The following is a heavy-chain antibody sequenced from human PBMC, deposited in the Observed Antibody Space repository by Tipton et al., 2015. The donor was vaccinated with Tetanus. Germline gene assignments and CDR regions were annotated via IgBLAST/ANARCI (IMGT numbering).Heavy chain of an antibody. J-gene: IGHJ4*02. CDR2: INPIGGST. CDR3: ARGHSPLYNWNFGYFDF. Sequence: QLVQSGPEVKKPGASVKVSCKASGYTLTSYHMHWVRQAPGQGLEWMGIINPIGGSTSYAQKFQGRITMTGDTSTSTVYMDLNSLRSDDTAVYFCARGHSPLYNWNFGYFDFWGQGTLVTVSS. V-gene: IGHV1-46*01. CDR1: GYTLTSYH. D-gene: IGHD1-7*01.